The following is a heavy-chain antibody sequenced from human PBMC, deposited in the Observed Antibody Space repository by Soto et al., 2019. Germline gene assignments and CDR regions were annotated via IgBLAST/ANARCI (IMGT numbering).Heavy chain of an antibody. Sequence: QVQLQESGPGLVKPSETLSLTCTVSGWSINTYYWSWIRQPPGKGLEWIGYIYYRANPNYNPSLKSRVTISQDTSKNQFSLKLSSVTAADTAVYYCARHDGDGYDYVDYWGQGTLVTVSS. CDR3: ARHDGDGYDYVDY. J-gene: IGHJ4*02. CDR1: GWSINTYY. D-gene: IGHD5-12*01. V-gene: IGHV4-59*08. CDR2: IYYRANP.